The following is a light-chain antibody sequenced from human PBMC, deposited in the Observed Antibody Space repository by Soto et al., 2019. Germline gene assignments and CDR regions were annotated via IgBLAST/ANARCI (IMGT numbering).Light chain of an antibody. J-gene: IGLJ2*01. CDR2: DVS. Sequence: QSALTQPGSVSGSPGQSVTISCTGNSSDVGGYNYVSWYQQHLGKAPKLMIYDVSKRPSGVPDRFSGSKSGNTSSLTISGLHPEDEADYYCCSYAGSYPLEVFGGGTKLTVL. CDR1: SSDVGGYNY. CDR3: CSYAGSYPLEV. V-gene: IGLV2-11*01.